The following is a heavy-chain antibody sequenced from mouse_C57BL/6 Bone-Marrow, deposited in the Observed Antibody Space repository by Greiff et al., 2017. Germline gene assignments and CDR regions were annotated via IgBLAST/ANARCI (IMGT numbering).Heavy chain of an antibody. CDR3: ARRNSAWFAY. CDR1: GYAFSSSW. D-gene: IGHD3-1*01. V-gene: IGHV1-82*01. J-gene: IGHJ3*01. Sequence: QVQLQQSGPELVKPGASVKISCKASGYAFSSSWMNWVKQRPGKGLEWIGRIYPGDGDTNYNGKFTGKATLTADKSSSTAYMQLSSLTSEDSAVYFCARRNSAWFAYWGQGTLVTVSA. CDR2: IYPGDGDT.